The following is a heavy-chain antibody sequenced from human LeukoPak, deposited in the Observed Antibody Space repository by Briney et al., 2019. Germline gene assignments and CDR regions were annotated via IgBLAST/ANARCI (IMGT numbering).Heavy chain of an antibody. Sequence: GGSLRLSCAASGFTFSSYAMSWVRQAPGKGLEWVSANSGSGGSTYYADSVKGRFTISRDNSKNTLYLQMNSLRAEDTAVCYCAKDYCSGGSCYTEDYWGQGTLVTVSS. CDR2: NSGSGGST. J-gene: IGHJ4*02. D-gene: IGHD2-15*01. V-gene: IGHV3-23*01. CDR3: AKDYCSGGSCYTEDY. CDR1: GFTFSSYA.